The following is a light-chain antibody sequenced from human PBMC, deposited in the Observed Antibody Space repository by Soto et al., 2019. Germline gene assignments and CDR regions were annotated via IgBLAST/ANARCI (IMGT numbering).Light chain of an antibody. V-gene: IGKV3-20*01. J-gene: IGKJ4*01. CDR1: QSVSSS. Sequence: ERVLTQAPVTLSLSPGERATLSCRASQSVSSSLAWYQQKPGQAPRLLIYGASSRATGIPDRFSGSGSGTDFTLTISRLEPEDFAVYYCQQYGSSPPLTFGGGTKVDNK. CDR3: QQYGSSPPLT. CDR2: GAS.